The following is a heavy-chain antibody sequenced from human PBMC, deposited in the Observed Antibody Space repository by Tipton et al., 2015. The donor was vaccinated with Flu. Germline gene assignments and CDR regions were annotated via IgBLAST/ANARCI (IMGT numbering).Heavy chain of an antibody. CDR1: GGSFSGYY. CDR3: ARGTAQYSSSWYY. CDR2: INHSGTT. J-gene: IGHJ4*02. V-gene: IGHV4-34*01. D-gene: IGHD6-13*01. Sequence: TLSLTCAVYGGSFSGYYWSWIRQPPGKGLEWIGEINHSGTTNYSPSLKSRVTISVDTSKKQFSLKLSSVTAADTAVYYCARGTAQYSSSWYYWGQGTLVTVSS.